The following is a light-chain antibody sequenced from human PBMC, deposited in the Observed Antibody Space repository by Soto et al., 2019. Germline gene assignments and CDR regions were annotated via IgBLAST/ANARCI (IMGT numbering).Light chain of an antibody. CDR1: QSLVCTDGNTY. CDR3: DT. V-gene: IGKV2-30*01. CDR2: KVS. J-gene: IGKJ2*01. Sequence: DVVMTQSPLSLPVTLGQPASISCRCSQSLVCTDGNTYLNWFQQRPGQSPRRLSCKVSDRDSGVLDRFSCSGSGTHFTLKISRVDSMQGSHGLPDTFGQGTKLEIK.